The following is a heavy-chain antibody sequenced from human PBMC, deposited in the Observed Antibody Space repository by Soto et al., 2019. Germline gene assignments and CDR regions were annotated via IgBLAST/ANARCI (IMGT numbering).Heavy chain of an antibody. D-gene: IGHD6-19*01. V-gene: IGHV4-34*01. CDR1: GGSFSGYY. CDR2: INHSGST. Sequence: PSETLSLTCAVYGGSFSGYYWSWIRQPPGKGLEWIGEINHSGSTNYNPSLKSRVTISVDTSKNQFSLKLSSVTAADTAVYYCARGWRQWLIAGGWFDPWGQGTLVT. CDR3: ARGWRQWLIAGGWFDP. J-gene: IGHJ5*02.